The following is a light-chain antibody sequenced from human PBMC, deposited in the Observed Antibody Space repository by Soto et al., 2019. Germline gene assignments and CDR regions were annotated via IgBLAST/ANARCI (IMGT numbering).Light chain of an antibody. Sequence: EIVLTQSPATLSLSPGERATLSCRASRSVSSYLAWYQQKPGQAPRLLIYDASNRATGIPARFSGSGSGTDFTLTISSLESEDFEVYYCQQRSNWPPMYTFGQGTKLEIK. CDR3: QQRSNWPPMYT. CDR1: RSVSSY. CDR2: DAS. J-gene: IGKJ2*01. V-gene: IGKV3-11*01.